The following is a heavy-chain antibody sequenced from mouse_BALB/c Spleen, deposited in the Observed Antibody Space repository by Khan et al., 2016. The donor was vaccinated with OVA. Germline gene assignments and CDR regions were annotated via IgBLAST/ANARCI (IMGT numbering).Heavy chain of an antibody. D-gene: IGHD2-2*01. Sequence: EVQLQESGAELVRPGALVKLSCKASGFNIKDYYMHWVKQRPEQGLVWIGRIDPENGDTIYDPKFQGKASITSDTSSNTAYLQLSSLTSEDTAVYYGARDGYARWFAYGGQGTLVTVSA. CDR3: ARDGYARWFAY. CDR2: IDPENGDT. V-gene: IGHV14-1*02. J-gene: IGHJ3*01. CDR1: GFNIKDYY.